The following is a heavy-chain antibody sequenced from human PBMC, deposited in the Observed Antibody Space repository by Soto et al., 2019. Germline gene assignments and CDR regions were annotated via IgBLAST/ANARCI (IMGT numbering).Heavy chain of an antibody. CDR3: ALHPLPMVRGVIRNYYYYGMDV. CDR1: GGTFSSYA. CDR2: IIPIFGTA. Sequence: ASVKVSCKASGGTFSSYAISWVRQAPGQGLEWMGGIIPIFGTANYAQKFQGRVTITADESTSTAYMELNSLRAEDTAVYYCALHPLPMVRGVIRNYYYYGMDVWGQGTTVTVSS. V-gene: IGHV1-69*13. J-gene: IGHJ6*02. D-gene: IGHD3-10*01.